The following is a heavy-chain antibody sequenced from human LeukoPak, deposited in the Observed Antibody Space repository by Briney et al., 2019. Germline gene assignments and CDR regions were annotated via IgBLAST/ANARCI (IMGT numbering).Heavy chain of an antibody. V-gene: IGHV3-23*01. CDR3: AKVINWNYFDY. CDR1: GFTFSRYA. Sequence: GGSLRLSCAASGFTFSRYAMSWVRQAPGKRLEWISAISGSGGSTYYADSVKGRFTISRDNSKNTLYLQMNSLRAEDTAVYYCAKVINWNYFDYWGQGTLVTVSS. CDR2: ISGSGGST. D-gene: IGHD1-20*01. J-gene: IGHJ4*02.